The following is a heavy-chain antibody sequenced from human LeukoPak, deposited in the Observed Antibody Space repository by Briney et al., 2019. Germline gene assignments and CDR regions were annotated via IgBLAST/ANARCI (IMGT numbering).Heavy chain of an antibody. V-gene: IGHV4-39*01. D-gene: IGHD2-2*01. J-gene: IGHJ4*02. CDR2: INYSGST. Sequence: SETLSLICCAAGGFIISSNYYYGWIRQPPGRGLGGIGSINYSGSTYYNQSLKSRVTISVDTSKNQFSLKLSSVTAADTAVYYCARALQDIVVVPAAAFDYWGQGTLVTVSS. CDR3: ARALQDIVVVPAAAFDY. CDR1: GGFIISSNYY.